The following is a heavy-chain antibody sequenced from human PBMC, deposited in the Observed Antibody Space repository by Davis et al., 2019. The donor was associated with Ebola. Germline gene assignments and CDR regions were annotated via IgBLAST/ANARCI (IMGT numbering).Heavy chain of an antibody. CDR1: GYTFTNYY. CDR3: AREPINYYHGMDV. Sequence: ASVKVSCKASGYTFTNYYMHWVRQAPGQGLEWMGRINPNSGGTSYAQKFQGRVTMTGDTSIATAYMEVSSLRSDDTAVFYCAREPINYYHGMDVWGTGTTVTASS. J-gene: IGHJ6*04. V-gene: IGHV1-2*06. CDR2: INPNSGGT.